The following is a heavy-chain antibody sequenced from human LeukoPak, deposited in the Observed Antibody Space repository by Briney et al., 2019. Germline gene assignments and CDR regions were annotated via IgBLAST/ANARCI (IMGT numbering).Heavy chain of an antibody. J-gene: IGHJ6*03. Sequence: GSLRLSCAASGFTFSSYGMHWVRQAPGKGLEWIGRIYTSGSTNYNPSLKSRVTISVDTSKNQFSLKLSSVTAADTAVYYCARDSPDTAMVYYYYYMDVWGKGTTVTVSS. CDR3: ARDSPDTAMVYYYYYMDV. CDR1: GFTFSSYG. CDR2: IYTSGST. D-gene: IGHD5-18*01. V-gene: IGHV4-4*08.